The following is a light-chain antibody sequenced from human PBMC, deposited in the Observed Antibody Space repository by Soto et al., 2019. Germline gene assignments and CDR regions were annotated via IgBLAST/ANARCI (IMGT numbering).Light chain of an antibody. CDR3: RQYAPAPCT. J-gene: IGKJ1*01. CDR2: AAS. CDR1: QSVSNNY. V-gene: IGKV3-20*01. Sequence: EIVLTQSPGTLSLSPGERATVSCRASQSVSNNYLAWYQQKPGQAPRLLIYAASNRARGIPDRFGGSGSGADFTLNVSRLETDDLAVYFCRQYAPAPCTFGQGPKVEI.